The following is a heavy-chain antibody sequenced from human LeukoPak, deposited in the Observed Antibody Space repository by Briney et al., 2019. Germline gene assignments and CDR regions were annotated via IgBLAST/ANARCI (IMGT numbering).Heavy chain of an antibody. CDR1: GFTFSSYW. CDR2: IKQDGSEK. V-gene: IGHV3-7*01. D-gene: IGHD1-26*01. J-gene: IGHJ4*02. Sequence: GGSLRLSCAASGFTFSSYWMSWVRQAPGKGLEWVANIKQDGSEKYYVDSVKGRFTISRDNAKNSLYLQMNSLRAEDTAVYYCARYISGSHYRGVYWGQGTLVTVSS. CDR3: ARYISGSHYRGVY.